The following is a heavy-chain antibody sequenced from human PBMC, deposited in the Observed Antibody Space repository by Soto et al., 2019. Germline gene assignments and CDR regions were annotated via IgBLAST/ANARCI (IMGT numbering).Heavy chain of an antibody. CDR2: VYYSGST. J-gene: IGHJ3*02. D-gene: IGHD4-17*01. V-gene: IGHV4-59*01. CDR3: ARDTVTTSDDAFDI. CDR1: GGSISSYH. Sequence: QVQLQESGPGLVKPSETLSLTCTVSGGSISSYHWTWIRQPPGKRLEWIGYVYYSGSTNYNPSLKSRVTISVDMSKNQFSLKLSSVTAADTAVYYCARDTVTTSDDAFDIWGQGTMVTVSS.